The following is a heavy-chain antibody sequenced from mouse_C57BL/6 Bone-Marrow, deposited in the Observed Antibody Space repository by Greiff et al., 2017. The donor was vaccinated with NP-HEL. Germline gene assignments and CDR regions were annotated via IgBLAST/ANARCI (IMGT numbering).Heavy chain of an antibody. J-gene: IGHJ2*01. D-gene: IGHD5-5*01. CDR1: GYTFTSYW. Sequence: VQLQQPGAELVRPGTSVKLSCKASGYTFTSYWMHWVKQRPGQGLEWIGVIDPSDSYTNYNQKFKGKATLTVDTSSSTAYMQLSSLTSEDSEVYYCARGYLGYWGQGTTLTVSS. CDR2: IDPSDSYT. CDR3: ARGYLGY. V-gene: IGHV1-59*01.